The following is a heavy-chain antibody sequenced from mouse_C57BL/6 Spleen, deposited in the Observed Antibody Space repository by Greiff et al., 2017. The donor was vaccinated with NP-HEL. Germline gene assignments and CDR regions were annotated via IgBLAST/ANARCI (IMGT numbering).Heavy chain of an antibody. D-gene: IGHD1-1*01. J-gene: IGHJ3*01. Sequence: QVQLQQPGAELVKPGASVKLSCKASGYTFTSYWMHWVKQRPGKGLEWIGRIYPGDGDTNYNGKFKGKATLTADKSSSTAYMQLSSLTSEDSAVYFCARPRDGSSAWFAYWGQGTLVTVSA. CDR3: ARPRDGSSAWFAY. V-gene: IGHV1-82*01. CDR1: GYTFTSYW. CDR2: IYPGDGDT.